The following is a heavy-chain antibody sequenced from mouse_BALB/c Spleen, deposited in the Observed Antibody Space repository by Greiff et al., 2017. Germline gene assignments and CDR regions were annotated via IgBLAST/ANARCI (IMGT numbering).Heavy chain of an antibody. CDR3: ASMITNYAMDY. D-gene: IGHD2-4*01. CDR2: INSNGGST. V-gene: IGHV5-6-2*01. J-gene: IGHJ4*01. Sequence: EVQLVESGGGLVKLGGSLKLSCAASGFTFSSYYMSWVRQTPEKRLELVAAINSNGGSTYYPDTVKGRFTISRDNAKNTLYLQMSSLKSEDTALYYCASMITNYAMDYWGQGTSVTVSS. CDR1: GFTFSSYY.